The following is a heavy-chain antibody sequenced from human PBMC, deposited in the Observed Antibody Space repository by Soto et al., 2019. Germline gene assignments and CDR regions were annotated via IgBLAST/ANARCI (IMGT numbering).Heavy chain of an antibody. V-gene: IGHV1-69*13. Sequence: ASVKVSCKASGGTFSSYAISWVRQAPGQGLEWMGGIIPIFGTANYAQKFQGRVTITADESTSTAYMELSSLRSEDTAVYYCASSPQYSSRWSGAAFDYWGQGNLVTVSS. D-gene: IGHD6-13*01. CDR3: ASSPQYSSRWSGAAFDY. CDR1: GGTFSSYA. CDR2: IIPIFGTA. J-gene: IGHJ4*02.